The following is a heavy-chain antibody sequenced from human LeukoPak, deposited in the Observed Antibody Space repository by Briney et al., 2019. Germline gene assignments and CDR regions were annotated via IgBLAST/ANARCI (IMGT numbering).Heavy chain of an antibody. V-gene: IGHV3-48*02. CDR1: GXTSGTYS. CDR2: NSSRSSTI. J-gene: IGHJ4*02. Sequence: PGGSLRLSCAASGXTSGTYSMNWVXQAPGXXXXXVSYNSSRSSTIYYADSVKGRFTISRDNAKNSLYLQMNSLRDEDTAVYYCARDRANYGDCDYWGQGTLVTVSS. D-gene: IGHD4-17*01. CDR3: ARDRANYGDCDY.